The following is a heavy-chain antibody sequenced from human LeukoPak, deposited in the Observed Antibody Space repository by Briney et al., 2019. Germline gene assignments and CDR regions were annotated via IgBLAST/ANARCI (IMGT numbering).Heavy chain of an antibody. D-gene: IGHD4-17*01. V-gene: IGHV4-61*02. Sequence: PSETLSLTCTVSGGSISSGSYYWSWLRQPAGKGLEWIGRIYTSGSTNYNPSLKSRVTMSVDTSKNQFSLKLSSVTAADTAVYYCARDIGRRLTNSYGSPGGGFDPWGQGTLVTVSS. CDR3: ARDIGRRLTNSYGSPGGGFDP. J-gene: IGHJ5*02. CDR1: GGSISSGSYY. CDR2: IYTSGST.